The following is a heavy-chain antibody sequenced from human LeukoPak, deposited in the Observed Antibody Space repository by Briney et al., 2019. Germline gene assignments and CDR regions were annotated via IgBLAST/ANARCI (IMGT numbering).Heavy chain of an antibody. V-gene: IGHV3-21*04. D-gene: IGHD6-6*01. CDR3: AKVYSARTYAFDM. CDR2: ISGSSYYI. CDR1: GFTFSSYS. Sequence: PGGSLRLSCAASGFTFSSYSMNWVRQAPGKGLEWVSSISGSSYYIYYADSVKGRFSVSRDSYGNTLYLQMNSLRGEDTAVYYCAKVYSARTYAFDMWGQGTVVSVSA. J-gene: IGHJ3*02.